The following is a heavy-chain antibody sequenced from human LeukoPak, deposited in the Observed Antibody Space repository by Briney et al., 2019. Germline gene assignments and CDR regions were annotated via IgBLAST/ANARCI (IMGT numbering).Heavy chain of an antibody. CDR2: INSNSGDT. CDR1: GYTFTGYY. V-gene: IGHV1-2*02. J-gene: IGHJ4*02. D-gene: IGHD3-22*01. Sequence: ASVKVSCKASGYTFTGYYMHWVRQVPGQGLEWMGWINSNSGDTNYAQKFQGRVTMTRDTSISTAYMELSRLRSDDTAMYYCARMAGDSSGYNPIDYWGQGTLVTVSS. CDR3: ARMAGDSSGYNPIDY.